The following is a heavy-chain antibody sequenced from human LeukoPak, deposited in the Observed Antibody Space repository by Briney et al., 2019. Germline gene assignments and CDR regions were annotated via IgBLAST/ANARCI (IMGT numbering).Heavy chain of an antibody. CDR1: GYTFTSYD. CDR2: MNPNSGNT. Sequence: ASVKVSCKASGYTFTSYDINWVRQATGRGLEWMGWMNPNSGNTGYAQKFQGRVTITRNTSISTAYMELSSLRSEDTAVYYCARANYGDSGWFDPWGQGTLVTVSS. V-gene: IGHV1-8*03. J-gene: IGHJ5*02. CDR3: ARANYGDSGWFDP. D-gene: IGHD4-17*01.